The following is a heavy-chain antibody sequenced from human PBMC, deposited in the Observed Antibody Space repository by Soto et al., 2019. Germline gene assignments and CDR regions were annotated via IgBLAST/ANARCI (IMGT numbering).Heavy chain of an antibody. CDR3: ARDQHFDYYGSGAPRDYGMDV. CDR1: GFTFSSYG. D-gene: IGHD3-10*01. Sequence: SLRLSCAASGFTFSSYGMHWVRQAPGKGLEWVAVIWYDGSNKYYADSVKGRFTISRDNSKNTLYLQMNSLRAEDTAVYYCARDQHFDYYGSGAPRDYGMDVWGQGTTVTVSS. V-gene: IGHV3-33*01. CDR2: IWYDGSNK. J-gene: IGHJ6*02.